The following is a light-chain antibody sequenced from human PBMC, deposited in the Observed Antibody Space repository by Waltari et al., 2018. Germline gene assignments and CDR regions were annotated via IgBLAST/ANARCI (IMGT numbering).Light chain of an antibody. J-gene: IGLJ3*02. CDR2: RSD. CDR3: AAWDDSLNGRWV. Sequence: QSVLTQPPSVSGTPGQRVTISCSGSASNIGNNLVNWYQQFPGKAPKLLIYRSDQRPSGAPDRFSGPKSGTSASLAISGLQSEDEADYYCAAWDDSLNGRWVFGGGTKVTVL. CDR1: ASNIGNNL. V-gene: IGLV1-44*01.